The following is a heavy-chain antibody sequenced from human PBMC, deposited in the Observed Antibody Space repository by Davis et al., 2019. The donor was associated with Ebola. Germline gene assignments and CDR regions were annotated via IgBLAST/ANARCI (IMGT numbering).Heavy chain of an antibody. D-gene: IGHD3-16*01. V-gene: IGHV1-18*04. J-gene: IGHJ4*02. CDR3: ARVVVLGGVVHGDY. Sequence: ASVKVSCKASGYSFSNYGMSSVRQAPGQGLEWMGWISAYNGNTNYGQKVQGRVTMTTDTSTSTAYMELRSLRSDDTAVYYCARVVVLGGVVHGDYWGQGTLVTVSS. CDR2: ISAYNGNT. CDR1: GYSFSNYG.